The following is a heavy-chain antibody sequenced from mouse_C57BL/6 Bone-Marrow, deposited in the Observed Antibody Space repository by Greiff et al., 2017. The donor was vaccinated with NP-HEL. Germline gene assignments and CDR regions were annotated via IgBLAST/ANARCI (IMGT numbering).Heavy chain of an antibody. D-gene: IGHD2-1*01. Sequence: VQLQQSGAELVKPGASVKISCKASGYAFSSYWMNWVKQRPGKGLEWIGQIYPGDGDTNYNGKFKGKATLTADRSSSTAYMQLSSLTSEDSAVYFCARMGGNYGAMDYWGQGTSVTVSS. CDR1: GYAFSSYW. V-gene: IGHV1-80*01. J-gene: IGHJ4*01. CDR2: IYPGDGDT. CDR3: ARMGGNYGAMDY.